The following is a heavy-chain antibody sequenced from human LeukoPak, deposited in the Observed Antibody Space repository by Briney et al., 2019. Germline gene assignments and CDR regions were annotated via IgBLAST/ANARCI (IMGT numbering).Heavy chain of an antibody. V-gene: IGHV1-18*01. Sequence: ASVKVSCKASGYTFTSYGITWVRQAPGQELEWMGWISAYNGNTNYAQKFQGRVTMTTDTSTRTAYMELRSLRSDDTAVYYCARADYSSGSYYTPWGQGTLVTVSS. D-gene: IGHD3-10*01. CDR3: ARADYSSGSYYTP. J-gene: IGHJ5*02. CDR2: ISAYNGNT. CDR1: GYTFTSYG.